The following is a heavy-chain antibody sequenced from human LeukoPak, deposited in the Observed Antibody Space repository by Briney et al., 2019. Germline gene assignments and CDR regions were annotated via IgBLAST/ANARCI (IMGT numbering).Heavy chain of an antibody. J-gene: IGHJ4*02. D-gene: IGHD4-23*01. CDR3: AKATDYGGNVPFDY. V-gene: IGHV3-9*01. CDR2: ISWISGSI. Sequence: PGRCLRLSCAASGFTFDVYAMHWVRHAPGRGLEWVSGISWISGSIGYADSVEGRFTISRDNAKNSLYLQMNSPRAEDTALYYCAKATDYGGNVPFDYWGQGTLVTVSS. CDR1: GFTFDVYA.